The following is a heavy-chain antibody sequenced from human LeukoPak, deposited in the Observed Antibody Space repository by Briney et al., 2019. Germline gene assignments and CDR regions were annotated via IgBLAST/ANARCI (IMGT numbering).Heavy chain of an antibody. V-gene: IGHV3-7*01. CDR3: ARGPSGYSSGWYYFDY. J-gene: IGHJ4*02. D-gene: IGHD6-19*01. Sequence: PGGSLRLSCAASGFTFSSYWMSWARQAPGKGLEWVANIKQDGSEKYYVDSVKGRFTISRDNAKNSLYLQMNSLRAEDTAVYYCARGPSGYSSGWYYFDYWGQGTLVTVSS. CDR1: GFTFSSYW. CDR2: IKQDGSEK.